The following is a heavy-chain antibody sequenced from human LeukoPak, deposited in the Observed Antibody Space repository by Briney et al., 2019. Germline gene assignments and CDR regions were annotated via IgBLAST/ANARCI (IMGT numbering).Heavy chain of an antibody. CDR1: GFTFSSYS. CDR3: AITGYSSGWHPGG. Sequence: GGSLRLSCAASGFTFSSYSMNWVRQAPGKGLEWVSSISSSSSYIYYADSVKGRFTISRDNAKNSLYLQMNSLRAEDTAVYYCAITGYSSGWHPGGWGQGTLVTVSS. J-gene: IGHJ4*02. D-gene: IGHD6-19*01. V-gene: IGHV3-21*01. CDR2: ISSSSSYI.